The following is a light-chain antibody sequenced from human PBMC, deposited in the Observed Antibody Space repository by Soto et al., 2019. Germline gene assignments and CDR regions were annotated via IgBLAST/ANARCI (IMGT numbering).Light chain of an antibody. Sequence: DIQMTPSPSSLSASVGDRVTITCRASQSISNALNWYQQKPGKAPKVLIYAASSLQSGVPSRFSGSASGTNFTLTISSLQPEDFATYSCQQSYSTPLTFGGGTKVEIK. CDR3: QQSYSTPLT. CDR2: AAS. CDR1: QSISNA. V-gene: IGKV1-39*01. J-gene: IGKJ4*01.